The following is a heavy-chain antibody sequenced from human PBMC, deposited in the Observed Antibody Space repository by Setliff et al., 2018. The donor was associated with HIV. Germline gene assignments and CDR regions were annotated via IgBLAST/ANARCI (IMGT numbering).Heavy chain of an antibody. D-gene: IGHD3-10*01. V-gene: IGHV4-38-2*02. CDR1: GDPISSDFY. CDR3: ARHGLLWFGAGYNWFDP. CDR2: IYHSGNT. J-gene: IGHJ5*02. Sequence: SETLSLTCTVSGDPISSDFYWGWIRQPPGKGLEWIGSIYHSGNTYYMPSLQSRVTISVDMSKNQFSLKLSSVTAADTAVYYCARHGLLWFGAGYNWFDPWGQGTLVTVSS.